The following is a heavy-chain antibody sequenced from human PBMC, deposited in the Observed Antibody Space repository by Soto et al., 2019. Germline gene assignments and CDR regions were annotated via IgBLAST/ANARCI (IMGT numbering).Heavy chain of an antibody. CDR1: AYTFDNFG. J-gene: IGHJ4*02. D-gene: IGHD1-26*01. CDR2: ISAYICHT. CDR3: ARDGFGSYLVH. V-gene: IGHV1-18*01. Sequence: VQLVQSRTEVKNPGASVKVSCQAAAYTFDNFGIHWVRQVPGQGLEWIGWISAYICHTNYAQRLQGRVTMTRDTSTNNADMELSGLTSDDTAVYFCARDGFGSYLVHWGQGTLVTVSS.